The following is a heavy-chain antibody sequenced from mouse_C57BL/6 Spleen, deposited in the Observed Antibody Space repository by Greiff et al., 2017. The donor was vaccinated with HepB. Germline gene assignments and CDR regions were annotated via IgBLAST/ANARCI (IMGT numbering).Heavy chain of an antibody. Sequence: QVQLQQPGAELVRPGSSVKLSCKASGYTFTSYWMHWVKQRPIQGLEWIGNIDPSDSETHYNQKFKDKATLTVDKSSSTAYMQLSSLTSEDSAVYYCARPYYYGSSLFDYWGQGTTLTVSS. V-gene: IGHV1-52*01. CDR2: IDPSDSET. J-gene: IGHJ2*01. CDR3: ARPYYYGSSLFDY. CDR1: GYTFTSYW. D-gene: IGHD1-1*01.